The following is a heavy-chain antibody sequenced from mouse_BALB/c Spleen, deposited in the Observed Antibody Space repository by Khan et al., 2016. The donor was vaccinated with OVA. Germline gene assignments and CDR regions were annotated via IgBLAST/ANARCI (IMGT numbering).Heavy chain of an antibody. CDR1: GYTFTSYV. CDR2: IYPYNDDT. V-gene: IGHV1S136*01. J-gene: IGHJ2*01. Sequence: VQLKQSGPELVKPGASVKMSCKASGYTFTSYVMHWVRQKPGQGLEWIGSIYPYNDDTKYSEKFKGKATLTSDKSSSTAYMEVSSLTSEDSAVCYCARNDRYDVYFDYWGQGTTLTVSS. D-gene: IGHD2-14*01. CDR3: ARNDRYDVYFDY.